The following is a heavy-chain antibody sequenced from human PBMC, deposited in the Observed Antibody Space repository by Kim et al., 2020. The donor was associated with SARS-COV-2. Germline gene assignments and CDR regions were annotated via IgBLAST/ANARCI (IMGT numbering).Heavy chain of an antibody. CDR3: ARSPYGGNSGFGY. V-gene: IGHV3-21*01. CDR1: GFTFSSYS. D-gene: IGHD4-17*01. J-gene: IGHJ4*02. Sequence: GGSLRLSCAASGFTFSSYSMNWVRQAPGKGLEWVSSISSSSSYIYYADSVKGRFTISRDNAKNSLYLQMNSLRAEDTAVYYCARSPYGGNSGFGYWGQGTLVTVSS. CDR2: ISSSSSYI.